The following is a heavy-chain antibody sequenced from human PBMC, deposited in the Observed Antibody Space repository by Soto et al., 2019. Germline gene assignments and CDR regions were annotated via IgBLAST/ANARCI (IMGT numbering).Heavy chain of an antibody. D-gene: IGHD1-1*01. CDR1: GGSISSSSYY. Sequence: PSETLSLTCTGSGGSISSSSYYLSWIRQPPGKGLEWIGENNDSGNTNYNPSLKSRVTISVDTSKNQFSLKLSSVTAADTAVYYRARGPSINVRPIDDWGQGPLVTFS. J-gene: IGHJ4*02. CDR3: ARGPSINVRPIDD. V-gene: IGHV4-39*07. CDR2: NNDSGNT.